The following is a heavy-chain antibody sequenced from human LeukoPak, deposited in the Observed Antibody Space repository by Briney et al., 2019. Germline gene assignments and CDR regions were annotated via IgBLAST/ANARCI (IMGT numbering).Heavy chain of an antibody. CDR2: IYHSGST. CDR3: AREPIVVVGLDY. Sequence: SQTLSLTCTVSGGSISSGSYYWGWIRQPPGKGLEWIGSIYHSGSTYYNPSLKSRVTISVDTSKNQFSLKLSSVTAADTAVYYCAREPIVVVGLDYWGQGTLVTVSS. J-gene: IGHJ4*02. V-gene: IGHV4-39*07. D-gene: IGHD3-22*01. CDR1: GGSISSGSYY.